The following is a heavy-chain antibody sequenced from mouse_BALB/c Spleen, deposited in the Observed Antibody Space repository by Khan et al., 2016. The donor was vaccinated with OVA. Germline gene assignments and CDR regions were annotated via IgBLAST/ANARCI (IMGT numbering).Heavy chain of an antibody. J-gene: IGHJ3*01. D-gene: IGHD4-1*01. Sequence: EVQLQESGPGLVKPSQSLSLTCTVTGYSITSDYAWNWIRQFPGNKLEWMGYIGYSGSTSYNPSLKSRISITRDTSKNQFFLQLNSVTTEDTDTYYCARLGPGFAYWGQGTLVTVSA. V-gene: IGHV3-2*02. CDR2: IGYSGST. CDR1: GYSITSDYA. CDR3: ARLGPGFAY.